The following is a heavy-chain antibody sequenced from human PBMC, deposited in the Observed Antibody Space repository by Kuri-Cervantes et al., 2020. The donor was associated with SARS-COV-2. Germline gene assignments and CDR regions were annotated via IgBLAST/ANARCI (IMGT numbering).Heavy chain of an antibody. J-gene: IGHJ4*02. CDR3: AKDRVVVPAAIGWNDY. V-gene: IGHV3-23*01. CDR1: GFTFSSYS. CDR2: ISGSGGST. D-gene: IGHD2-2*01. Sequence: GGSLRLSCAASGFTFSSYSMNWVRQAPGKGLEWVSAISGSGGSTYYADSVKGRFTISRDNSKNTLYLQMNSLRAEDTAVYYCAKDRVVVPAAIGWNDYWGQGTLVTVSS.